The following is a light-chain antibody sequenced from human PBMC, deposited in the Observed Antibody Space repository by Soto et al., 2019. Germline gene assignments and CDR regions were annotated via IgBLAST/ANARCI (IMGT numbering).Light chain of an antibody. CDR3: QQYGSSP. Sequence: ELVLTQSPGTLSLSPGARGTLSCRASQNIRSNVAWYQQRPGKAPRLLIYGASSRATGIPDRFSGSGSGTDLTLTISRLEPEDFAVYYCQQYGSSPLGNGTRLDNK. V-gene: IGKV3-20*01. J-gene: IGKJ5*01. CDR1: QNIRSN. CDR2: GAS.